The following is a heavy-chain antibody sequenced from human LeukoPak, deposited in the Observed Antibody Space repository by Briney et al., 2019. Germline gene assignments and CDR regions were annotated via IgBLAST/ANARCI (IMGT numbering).Heavy chain of an antibody. CDR2: IYYSGST. J-gene: IGHJ5*02. CDR3: ARAVAGRFDP. Sequence: SETLSLTCTVSGGSISSYYWSWIRQPPGKGLEWIGYIYYSGSTNYNPSLKSRVTISVDTSKNQISLKLSSVTAADTAVYYCARAVAGRFDPWGQGTLVTVSS. D-gene: IGHD2-15*01. V-gene: IGHV4-59*01. CDR1: GGSISSYY.